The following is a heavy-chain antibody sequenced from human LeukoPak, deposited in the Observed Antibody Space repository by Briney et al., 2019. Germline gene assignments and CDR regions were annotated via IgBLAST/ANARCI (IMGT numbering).Heavy chain of an antibody. CDR2: INWNGGST. J-gene: IGHJ4*02. D-gene: IGHD6-19*01. CDR3: ARDPIAVAGTYYFDY. V-gene: IGHV3-20*04. CDR1: GFTFDDYG. Sequence: GGSLRLSCAASGFTFDDYGMSWVRQAPGKGLEWVSGINWNGGSTGYADSVKGRFTISRDNAKNSLYLQMNSLRAEDTASYYCARDPIAVAGTYYFDYWGQGTLVTVSS.